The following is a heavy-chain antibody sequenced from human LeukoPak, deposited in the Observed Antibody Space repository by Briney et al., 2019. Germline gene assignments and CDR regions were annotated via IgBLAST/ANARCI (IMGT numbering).Heavy chain of an antibody. J-gene: IGHJ4*02. D-gene: IGHD6-19*01. CDR2: IKQDGSEK. CDR3: AKLGYSSGWYRGYYFDY. CDR1: GFAFSSYW. Sequence: GGSLRLSCAASGFAFSSYWMSWVRQAPGKGLEWVVNIKQDGSEKYYVDSVKGRFTISRDNAKNSLYLQMNSLRAEDTALYYCAKLGYSSGWYRGYYFDYWGQGTLVTVSS. V-gene: IGHV3-7*03.